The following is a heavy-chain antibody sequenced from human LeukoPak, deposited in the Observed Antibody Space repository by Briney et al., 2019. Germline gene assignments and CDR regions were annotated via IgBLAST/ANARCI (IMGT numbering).Heavy chain of an antibody. CDR1: GFTFSRYW. V-gene: IGHV3-7*01. CDR3: ARDWGGEGRPTDY. J-gene: IGHJ4*02. CDR2: IKGDGSKK. D-gene: IGHD3-16*01. Sequence: PGGSLRPSCAASGFTFSRYWMSWVRQAPGKGLEWVANIKGDGSKKNYVDSVKGRFTISRDNAKNSLYLQMNSLRAEDTAVYYCARDWGGEGRPTDYWGQGTLVTVSS.